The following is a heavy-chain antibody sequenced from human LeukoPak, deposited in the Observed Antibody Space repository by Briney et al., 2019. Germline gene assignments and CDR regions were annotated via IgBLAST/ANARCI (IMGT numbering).Heavy chain of an antibody. D-gene: IGHD2-15*01. CDR1: GYSFTSYW. CDR3: ARRGYCSGGSCYSFDY. Sequence: GESLKISCKGSGYSFTSYWIGWVRQMPGKGLEWMGIIYPGDSDTRYSPSFQGQVTISADKSISTAYLQWSSLKASDTAMYYCARRGYCSGGSCYSFDYWAREPWSPSPQ. J-gene: IGHJ4*02. V-gene: IGHV5-51*01. CDR2: IYPGDSDT.